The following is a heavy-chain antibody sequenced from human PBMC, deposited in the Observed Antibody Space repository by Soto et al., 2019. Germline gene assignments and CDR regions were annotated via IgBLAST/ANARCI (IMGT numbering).Heavy chain of an antibody. CDR1: GFTFSSYA. CDR2: ISGSGGST. D-gene: IGHD2-15*01. Sequence: PGGSLRLSCAASGFTFSSYAMSWVRQAPGKGLEWVSAISGSGGSTYYADSVKGRFTISRDNSKNTLYLQMNSLRAEDTAVYYCAKVDRVSVVVVVAAALQRYYFDYWGQGTLVTVSS. CDR3: AKVDRVSVVVVVAAALQRYYFDY. J-gene: IGHJ4*02. V-gene: IGHV3-23*01.